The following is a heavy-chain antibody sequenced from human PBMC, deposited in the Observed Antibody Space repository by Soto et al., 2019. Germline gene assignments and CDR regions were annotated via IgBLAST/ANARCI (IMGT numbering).Heavy chain of an antibody. D-gene: IGHD2-15*01. CDR1: GFTFSSYG. CDR2: ISYDGSNK. Sequence: LRLSCAASGFTFSSYGMHWVRQAPGKGLEWVAVISYDGSNKYYADSVKGRFTISRDNSKNTLYLQMNSLRAEDTAVYYCAKLGYCSGGSCYAVDAFDIWGQGTMVTVSS. V-gene: IGHV3-30*18. CDR3: AKLGYCSGGSCYAVDAFDI. J-gene: IGHJ3*02.